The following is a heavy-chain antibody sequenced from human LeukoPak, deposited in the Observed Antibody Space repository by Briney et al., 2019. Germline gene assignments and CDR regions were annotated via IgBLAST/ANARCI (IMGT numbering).Heavy chain of an antibody. CDR2: IWYDGSNK. Sequence: TGGSLRLSCAASGFTFSSYGMHWVRQAPGKGLEWVAVIWYDGSNKYYADSVEGRFTISRDNSKNTLYLQMNSLRAEDTAVYYCARDKDYDSSGYYSPWGQGTLVTVSS. CDR3: ARDKDYDSSGYYSP. D-gene: IGHD3-22*01. V-gene: IGHV3-33*01. CDR1: GFTFSSYG. J-gene: IGHJ5*02.